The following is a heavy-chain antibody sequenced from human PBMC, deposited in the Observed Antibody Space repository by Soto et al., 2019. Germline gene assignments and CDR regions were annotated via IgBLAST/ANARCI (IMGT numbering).Heavy chain of an antibody. D-gene: IGHD3-3*01. V-gene: IGHV4-31*03. Sequence: SETLSLTCTVSGGSISSGGYYWSWICQHPGKGLEWIGYIYYSGSTYYNPSLKSRVTISVDTSKNQFSLKLSSVTAADTAVYYCARDSYYDFWSGYYTGGRWFDPWGQGTLVTVSS. CDR1: GGSISSGGYY. J-gene: IGHJ5*02. CDR2: IYYSGST. CDR3: ARDSYYDFWSGYYTGGRWFDP.